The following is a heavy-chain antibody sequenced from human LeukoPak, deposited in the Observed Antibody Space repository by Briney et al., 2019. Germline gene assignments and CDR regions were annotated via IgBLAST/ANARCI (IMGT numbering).Heavy chain of an antibody. CDR2: IYHSGST. J-gene: IGHJ4*02. CDR1: GYSISSGYY. V-gene: IGHV4-38-2*02. D-gene: IGHD4-17*01. CDR3: ARDLNADDYGDYGEGLSY. Sequence: PSDTLSLTCTVSGYSISSGYYWGWIRQPPGKGLEWIGSIYHSGSTYYNPSLKSRVTISVDTSKNQFSLKLSSVTAADTAVYYCARDLNADDYGDYGEGLSYWGQGTLVTVSS.